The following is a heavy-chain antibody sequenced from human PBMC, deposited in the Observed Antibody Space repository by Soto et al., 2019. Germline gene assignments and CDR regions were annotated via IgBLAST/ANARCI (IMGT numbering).Heavy chain of an antibody. V-gene: IGHV1-2*02. J-gene: IGHJ4*02. D-gene: IGHD5-18*01. Sequence: GASVKVSCKASGYTCTGYYMHWVRQAPGQGLEWMGWINPNSGGTNYAQKFQGRVTMTRDTSISTAYMELSRLRSDDTAVYYCARGLAGRGYSYGYDYWGQGTLVTVSS. CDR1: GYTCTGYY. CDR3: ARGLAGRGYSYGYDY. CDR2: INPNSGGT.